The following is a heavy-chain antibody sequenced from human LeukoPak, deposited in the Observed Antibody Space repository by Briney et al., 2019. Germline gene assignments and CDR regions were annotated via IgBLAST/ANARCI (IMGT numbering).Heavy chain of an antibody. D-gene: IGHD1-26*01. CDR1: GFTFSSYG. V-gene: IGHV3-30*02. CDR2: IRYDGSNK. CDR3: AKWLGSYNYFDY. J-gene: IGHJ4*02. Sequence: GRSLRLSCAASGFTFSSYGMHWVRQAPGKGLEWVAFIRYDGSNKYYADSVKGRFTISRDNSKNTLYLQMNSLRAEDTAVYYCAKWLGSYNYFDYWGQGTLVTVSS.